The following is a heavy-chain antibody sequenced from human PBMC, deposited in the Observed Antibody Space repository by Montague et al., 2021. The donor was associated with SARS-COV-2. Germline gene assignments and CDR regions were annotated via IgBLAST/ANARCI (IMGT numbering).Heavy chain of an antibody. CDR1: GGSVSSGNYY. D-gene: IGHD6-6*01. CDR2: IYYSGST. CDR3: AREAQLECFYY. V-gene: IGHV4-61*01. J-gene: IGHJ4*02. Sequence: SETLSLTCTVSGGSVSSGNYYWNWLRQPPGKGLEWIGYIYYSGSTNYXXSLKSRVTISVDTSKNQFSLKLSSVTAADTAVYYCAREAQLECFYYWGQGTLVTVSS.